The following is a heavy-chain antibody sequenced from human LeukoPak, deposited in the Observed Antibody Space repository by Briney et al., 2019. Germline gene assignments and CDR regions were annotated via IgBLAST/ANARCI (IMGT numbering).Heavy chain of an antibody. D-gene: IGHD2-15*01. CDR3: AKDQLNRFCSGGHCSTTHDY. CDR1: GFTFSSYE. Sequence: GSLRLSCAASGFTFSSYEMNWVRQAPGKGLEWVSYISSSGSTIYYADSVKGRFTISRDNSKNTLYLQMNSLRAEDTALYYCAKDQLNRFCSGGHCSTTHDYWGQGTLVTVSS. J-gene: IGHJ4*02. CDR2: ISSSGSTI. V-gene: IGHV3-48*03.